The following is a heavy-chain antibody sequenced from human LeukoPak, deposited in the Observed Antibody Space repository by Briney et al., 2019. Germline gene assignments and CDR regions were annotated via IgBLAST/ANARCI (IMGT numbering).Heavy chain of an antibody. CDR3: VSFEY. Sequence: GGSLRLSCAASGFTFSNYWMHWVRQAPGKGLVWVSRINSDGINTSYADSVKGRFTISRDNAKNTLNLQMDSLRAEDTAVYYCVSFEYWGQGTLVTVSS. J-gene: IGHJ4*02. V-gene: IGHV3-74*01. CDR1: GFTFSNYW. CDR2: INSDGINT.